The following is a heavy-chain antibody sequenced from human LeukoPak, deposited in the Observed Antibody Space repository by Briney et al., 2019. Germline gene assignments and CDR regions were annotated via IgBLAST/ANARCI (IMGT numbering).Heavy chain of an antibody. CDR1: GFTFSNYA. J-gene: IGHJ4*02. V-gene: IGHV3-30*04. CDR3: ARQMATILDGILDY. CDR2: ISYDGTNK. Sequence: PGGSLRLSCAASGFTFSNYAIHWVRQAPGKGLEWVSVISYDGTNKYYGDSGKGRFTISRHNSKNTLYLQMNSLKTEYTPLYYCARQMATILDGILDYWGQGTLVTVSS. D-gene: IGHD5-24*01.